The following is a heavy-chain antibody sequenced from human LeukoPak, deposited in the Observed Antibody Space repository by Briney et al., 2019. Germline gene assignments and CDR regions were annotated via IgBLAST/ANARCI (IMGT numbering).Heavy chain of an antibody. V-gene: IGHV1-69*04. CDR2: IIPILGIA. CDR1: GGTFSSYA. D-gene: IGHD3-22*01. Sequence: SVKVSCKASGGTFSSYAISWVRQAPGQGLEWMGRIIPILGIANYAQKFQGRVTITADKSTSTAYMELRSLRSDDTALYYCARVDLYYDSSGYSQAANDYWGQGTLVTVSS. CDR3: ARVDLYYDSSGYSQAANDY. J-gene: IGHJ4*02.